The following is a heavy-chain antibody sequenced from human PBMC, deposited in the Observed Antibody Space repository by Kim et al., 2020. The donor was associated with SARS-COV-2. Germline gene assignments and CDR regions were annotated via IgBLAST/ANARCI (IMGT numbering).Heavy chain of an antibody. CDR1: GGSISSYY. CDR3: ARWDGYKKSGYYGMDV. CDR2: IYYSGST. V-gene: IGHV4-59*01. D-gene: IGHD5-12*01. J-gene: IGHJ6*02. Sequence: SETLSLTCTVSGGSISSYYWSWIRQPPGKGLEWIGYIYYSGSTNYNPSLKSRVTISVDTSKNQFSLKLSSVTAADTAVYYCARWDGYKKSGYYGMDVWGQGTTVTVSS.